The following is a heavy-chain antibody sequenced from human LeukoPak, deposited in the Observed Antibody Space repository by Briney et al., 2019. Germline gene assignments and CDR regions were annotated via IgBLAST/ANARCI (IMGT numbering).Heavy chain of an antibody. CDR3: ATDTVYQCRGDYVN. CDR2: ISGSGGST. Sequence: GGSLRLSCAASGFTFSSYAMSWVRQAPGKGLEWVSAISGSGGSTYYADSVKGRFTISRDNSKNTLYLQMNSLRAEDPAVYYCATDTVYQCRGDYVNWGQGTLVTVSS. J-gene: IGHJ4*02. CDR1: GFTFSSYA. V-gene: IGHV3-23*01. D-gene: IGHD2-21*01.